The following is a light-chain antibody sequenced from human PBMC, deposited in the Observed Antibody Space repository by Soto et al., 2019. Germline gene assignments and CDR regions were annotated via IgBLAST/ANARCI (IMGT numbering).Light chain of an antibody. Sequence: ETVLTQSPGTLSLSPGERATLSCRASQSVSSTYLAWYQQKPGQAPRLLIYGASNRATGIPDRFSGSGSGTDFTLTISRLEPEDFAVYYCQQYGCSRWTFGQGTKVDIK. CDR3: QQYGCSRWT. V-gene: IGKV3-20*01. CDR1: QSVSSTY. CDR2: GAS. J-gene: IGKJ1*01.